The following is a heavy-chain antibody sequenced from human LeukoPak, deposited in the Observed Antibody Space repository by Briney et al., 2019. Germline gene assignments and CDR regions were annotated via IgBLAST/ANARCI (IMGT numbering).Heavy chain of an antibody. J-gene: IGHJ4*02. V-gene: IGHV3-21*01. D-gene: IGHD3-3*01. CDR2: ISSSSSYI. CDR3: ARDNIFGVATFDY. CDR1: GFTFSSYS. Sequence: PGGSLRLSCAASGFTFSSYSMNWVRQAPGKGLEWVSSISSSSSYIYYADSVKGRFTISRDNAKNSLYLQMNSLRAEDTAVYYCARDNIFGVATFDYWDQGTLVTVSS.